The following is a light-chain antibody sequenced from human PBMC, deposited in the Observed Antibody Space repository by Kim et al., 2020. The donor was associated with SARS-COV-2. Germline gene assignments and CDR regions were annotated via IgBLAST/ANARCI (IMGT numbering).Light chain of an antibody. V-gene: IGKV1-39*01. Sequence: VGDRGAISTRARQRNSSFLSRYQQRQGRAARLLMYGESTMQSGVPPRFSGSRSGTDFTLTINCLLHEDVATYYCRQSFTTPEVTFGQGTRLEIK. CDR1: QRNSSF. CDR3: RQSFTTPEVT. CDR2: GES. J-gene: IGKJ5*01.